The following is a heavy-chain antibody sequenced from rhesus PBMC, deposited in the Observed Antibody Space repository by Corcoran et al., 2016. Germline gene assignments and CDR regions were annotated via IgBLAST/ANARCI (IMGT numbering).Heavy chain of an antibody. J-gene: IGHJ4*01. Sequence: QVQLQESGPELVKPSETLSLTCAVPGASFSGHHWSWIRQPPAKALDWIGYIGGSSGSANHNPSLNSRVTISTDTSKNQFSLKLSSVTAADTAVYYCARQTGAAAGRHFDSWGQGVLVTVSS. D-gene: IGHD6-31*01. CDR2: IGGSSGSA. CDR3: ARQTGAAAGRHFDS. CDR1: GASFSGHH. V-gene: IGHV4-165*01.